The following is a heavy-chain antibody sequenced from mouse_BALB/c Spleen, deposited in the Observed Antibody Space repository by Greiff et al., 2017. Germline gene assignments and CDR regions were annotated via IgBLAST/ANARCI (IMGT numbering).Heavy chain of an antibody. CDR1: GFTFSSFG. D-gene: IGHD3-1*01. V-gene: IGHV5-17*02. CDR3: ARWGYGDAMDY. CDR2: ISSGSSTI. Sequence: DVKLVESGGGLVQPGGSRKLSCAASGFTFSSFGMHWVRQAPEKGLEWVAYISSGSSTIYYADTVKGRFTISRDNPKNTLFLQMTSLRSEDTAMYYCARWGYGDAMDYWGQGTSVTVSS. J-gene: IGHJ4*01.